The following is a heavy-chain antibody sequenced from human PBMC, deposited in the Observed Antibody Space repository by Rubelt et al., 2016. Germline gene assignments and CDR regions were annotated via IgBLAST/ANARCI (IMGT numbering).Heavy chain of an antibody. D-gene: IGHD2-15*01. Sequence: LEWMGGITLLLGSTNYAQKFQGRVTITADESTSTAYMELRSLRSEDTAVYYCARDCSGGSCYQGRWVDPWGQGTLVTVSS. V-gene: IGHV1-69*01. CDR3: ARDCSGGSCYQGRWVDP. CDR2: ITLLLGST. J-gene: IGHJ5*02.